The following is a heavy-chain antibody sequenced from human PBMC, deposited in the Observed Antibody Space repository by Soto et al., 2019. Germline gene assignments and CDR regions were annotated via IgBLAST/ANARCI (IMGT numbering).Heavy chain of an antibody. V-gene: IGHV3-33*01. D-gene: IGHD2-15*01. CDR3: ARDYSSGGSPGY. CDR2: IWYDGSNK. J-gene: IGHJ4*02. Sequence: QEQLVESGGGVVQPGRSLRLSCAASGFTFSSYGMHWVRQAPGKGLEWVAVIWYDGSNKYYADSVKGRFTISRDNSKNTLYLQMNSLRAEDTAVYYCARDYSSGGSPGYWGQGTLVTVSS. CDR1: GFTFSSYG.